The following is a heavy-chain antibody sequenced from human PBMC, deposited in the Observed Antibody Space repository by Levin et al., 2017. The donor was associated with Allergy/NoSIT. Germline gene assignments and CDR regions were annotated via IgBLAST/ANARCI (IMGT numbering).Heavy chain of an antibody. V-gene: IGHV3-21*01. CDR2: ISSSSSYI. J-gene: IGHJ4*02. CDR3: ARAREGPFDY. Sequence: GESLKISCAASGFTFSSYSMNWVRQAPGKGLEWVSSISSSSSYIYYADSVKGRFTISRDNAKNSLYLQMNSLRAEDTAVYYCARAREGPFDYWGQGTLVTVSS. CDR1: GFTFSSYS.